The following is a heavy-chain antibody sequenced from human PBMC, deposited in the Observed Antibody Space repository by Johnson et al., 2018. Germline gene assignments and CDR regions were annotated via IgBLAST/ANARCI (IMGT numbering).Heavy chain of an antibody. Sequence: VQLVESGGGLVHPGGSLRLSCAASGFTFSSYSINWVRQAPGKGLEWVSSISSSGSTIYYADSVKVRFTISRDNAKNSLSLQMNSLRAGDTAVYYCARAGDSSGWRAFDIWGQGTMVTGSS. V-gene: IGHV3-48*04. CDR3: ARAGDSSGWRAFDI. CDR1: GFTFSSYS. D-gene: IGHD6-19*01. CDR2: ISSSGSTI. J-gene: IGHJ3*02.